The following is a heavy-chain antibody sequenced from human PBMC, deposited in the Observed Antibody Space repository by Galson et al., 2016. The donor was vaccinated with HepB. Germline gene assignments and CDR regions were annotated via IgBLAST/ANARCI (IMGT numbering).Heavy chain of an antibody. CDR2: ISGRGNVK. CDR3: ARSTESYYDVWSGLPQGLRMDV. D-gene: IGHD3-3*01. Sequence: SLRLSCAASGFTFSDSFNDAYMSWIRQAPGKGLEWVSDISGRGNVKNYADSVKGRFAVSRGNVKNSLYPEMTDMRAEETAVYFCARSTESYYDVWSGLPQGLRMDVWGQGTTVTVSS. CDR1: GFTFSDSF. J-gene: IGHJ6*02. V-gene: IGHV3-11*01.